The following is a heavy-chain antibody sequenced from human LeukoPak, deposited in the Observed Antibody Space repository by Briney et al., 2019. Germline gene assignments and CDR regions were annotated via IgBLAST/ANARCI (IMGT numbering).Heavy chain of an antibody. V-gene: IGHV3-48*01. CDR3: ASDGSSNSAQADYYYYYGMDV. CDR2: ISSSSSTI. Sequence: PGGSLRLSCAASGFTLSSYSMNWVRQAPGKGLEWVSYISSSSSTIYYADSVKGRFTISRDNAKNSLYLQMNSLRAEDTAVYYCASDGSSNSAQADYYYYYGMDVWGQGTTVTVSS. D-gene: IGHD1-26*01. J-gene: IGHJ6*02. CDR1: GFTLSSYS.